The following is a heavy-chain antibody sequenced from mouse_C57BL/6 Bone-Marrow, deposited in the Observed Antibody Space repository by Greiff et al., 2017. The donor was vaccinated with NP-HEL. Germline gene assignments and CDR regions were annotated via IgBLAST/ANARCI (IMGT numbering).Heavy chain of an antibody. J-gene: IGHJ3*01. CDR2: IDPEDGDT. V-gene: IGHV14-1*01. D-gene: IGHD1-1*01. Sequence: VHVKQSGAELVRPGASVKLSCTASGFNIKDYYMHWVKQRPEQGLEWIGRIDPEDGDTEYAPKFQGKATMTADTSSNTAYLQLSSLTSEDTAVYYCTTGFYYYGSSYLAWFAYWGQGTLVTVSA. CDR1: GFNIKDYY. CDR3: TTGFYYYGSSYLAWFAY.